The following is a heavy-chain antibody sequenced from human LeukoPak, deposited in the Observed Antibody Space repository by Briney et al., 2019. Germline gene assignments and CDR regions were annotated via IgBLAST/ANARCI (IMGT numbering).Heavy chain of an antibody. Sequence: SETLSLTCTVSGGSISSGGYYWSWIRQHPGKGLEWIGYIYYSGSTYYNPSLKSRVTISVDTSKNQFSLKLSSVTAADTAVYYCARGVSYYYDSSGYIQTPYYFDYWGQGTLVTVSS. J-gene: IGHJ4*02. CDR3: ARGVSYYYDSSGYIQTPYYFDY. CDR1: GGSISSGGYY. CDR2: IYYSGST. V-gene: IGHV4-31*03. D-gene: IGHD3-22*01.